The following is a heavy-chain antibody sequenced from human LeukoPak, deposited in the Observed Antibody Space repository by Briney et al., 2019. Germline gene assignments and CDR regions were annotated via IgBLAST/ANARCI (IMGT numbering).Heavy chain of an antibody. D-gene: IGHD3-3*01. V-gene: IGHV3-15*01. CDR3: TTDRPLRFLEWLFVPFDY. CDR2: IKSKTDGGTT. J-gene: IGHJ4*02. Sequence: GGSLRLSCAASGFTFSNAWMSWVRQAPGKGLEWVGRIKSKTDGGTTDYAAPVKGRFTISRDDSKNTLYLQMNSLKTEDTAEYYCTTDRPLRFLEWLFVPFDYWGQGTLVTVSS. CDR1: GFTFSNAW.